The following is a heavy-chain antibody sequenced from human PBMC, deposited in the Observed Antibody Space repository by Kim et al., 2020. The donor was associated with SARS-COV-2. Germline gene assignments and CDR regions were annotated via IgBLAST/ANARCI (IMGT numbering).Heavy chain of an antibody. Sequence: LKGRVTISVDTSKNQFSLKLSSVTAADTAVYYCARGFSGYDLRNPPYFDYWGQGTLVTVSS. V-gene: IGHV4-34*01. J-gene: IGHJ4*02. D-gene: IGHD5-12*01. CDR3: ARGFSGYDLRNPPYFDY.